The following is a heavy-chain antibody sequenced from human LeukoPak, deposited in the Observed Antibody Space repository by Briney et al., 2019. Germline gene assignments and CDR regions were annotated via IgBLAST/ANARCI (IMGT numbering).Heavy chain of an antibody. V-gene: IGHV3-30-3*01. CDR3: TSRAYGGKEEVLFDY. D-gene: IGHD4-23*01. CDR1: GFTFSSYA. Sequence: PGGSLRLSCAASGFTFSSYAMHWVRQAPGKGLEWVAVISYDGSNKYYADSVKGRFTSSRDNSKNALYLQMISLRAEDTAVYYCTSRAYGGKEEVLFDYWGQGTLVTVSS. CDR2: ISYDGSNK. J-gene: IGHJ4*02.